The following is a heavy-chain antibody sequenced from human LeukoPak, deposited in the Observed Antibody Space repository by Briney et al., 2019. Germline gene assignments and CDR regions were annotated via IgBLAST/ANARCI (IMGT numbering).Heavy chain of an antibody. V-gene: IGHV4-39*07. CDR3: ARARRIAAAIVKNYWYFDL. CDR1: SGSTSTSNYY. CDR2: IFYSGST. Sequence: KTSETLSLTCTVSSGSTSTSNYYWGWVRQPPGKALEWIGNIFYSGSTYYSPSLKSRVTISLDTSRNQFSLKLNSVTAADTAVYYCARARRIAAAIVKNYWYFDLWGRGTLVTVSS. D-gene: IGHD6-13*01. J-gene: IGHJ2*01.